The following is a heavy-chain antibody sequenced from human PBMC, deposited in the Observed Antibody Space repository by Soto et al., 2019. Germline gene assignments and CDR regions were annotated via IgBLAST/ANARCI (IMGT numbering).Heavy chain of an antibody. CDR1: GFTFKSDW. Sequence: EVQLVESGGGMVQPGRSLRLSCVGSGFTFKSDWMTWVRQAPGKGLEWVANIKGDGTKENYVDSVKGRFTISRDNAKNSLYLQMNSVRVEDTAVYYCARDLSSSCGGGWCDDLDLWGQGTVVRVSS. CDR3: ARDLSSSCGGGWCDDLDL. V-gene: IGHV3-7*04. J-gene: IGHJ3*01. CDR2: IKGDGTKE. D-gene: IGHD2-21*01.